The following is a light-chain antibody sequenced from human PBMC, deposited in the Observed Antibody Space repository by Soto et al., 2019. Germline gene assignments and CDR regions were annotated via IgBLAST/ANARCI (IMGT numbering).Light chain of an antibody. CDR2: GES. Sequence: EILMTQSPVTLSVSPGESATLSCRASQSVSINFAWYQQKPGQAPRLLMYGESSRATGIPARFSGSGSGTEFSLTINSLQSEDIAVYHCQQFHAWPTTFGQGTKVEIK. J-gene: IGKJ1*01. CDR1: QSVSIN. V-gene: IGKV3D-15*01. CDR3: QQFHAWPTT.